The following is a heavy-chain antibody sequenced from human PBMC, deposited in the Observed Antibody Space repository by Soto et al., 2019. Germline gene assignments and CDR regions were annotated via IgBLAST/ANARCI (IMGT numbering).Heavy chain of an antibody. CDR2: IIPIFGTA. V-gene: IGHV1-69*13. D-gene: IGHD2-2*01. CDR1: GGTFSSYA. J-gene: IGHJ6*02. Sequence: SVKVSCKASGGTFSSYAISWVRQAPGQGLEWMGGIIPIFGTANYAQKFQGRVTITADESTSTAYMELSSLRSEDTAVYYCAIYPGGVSVPAAMLNTYYYGMDVWGQGTTVTVSS. CDR3: AIYPGGVSVPAAMLNTYYYGMDV.